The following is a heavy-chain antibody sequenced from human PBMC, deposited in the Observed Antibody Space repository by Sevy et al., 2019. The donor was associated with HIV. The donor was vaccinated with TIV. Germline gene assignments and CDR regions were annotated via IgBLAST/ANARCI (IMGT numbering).Heavy chain of an antibody. CDR1: GYTFTSYG. D-gene: IGHD2-2*01. V-gene: IGHV1-18*01. CDR2: ISAYNGNT. CDR3: ARGRARVVPAAGFDY. J-gene: IGHJ4*02. Sequence: AAVKVSCKASGYTFTSYGISWVRQAPGQGLERMGWISAYNGNTNYAQKLQGRVTMTTDTSTSTAYMELRSLRSDDAAVYYCARGRARVVPAAGFDYWGQGTPVTVSS.